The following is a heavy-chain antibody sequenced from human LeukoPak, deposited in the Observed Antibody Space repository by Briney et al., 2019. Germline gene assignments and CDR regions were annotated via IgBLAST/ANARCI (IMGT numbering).Heavy chain of an antibody. J-gene: IGHJ4*02. D-gene: IGHD6-13*01. CDR3: VRGNSSWWSYFDY. Sequence: GGSLRLSCAASGFAFSSYSMNWVRQAPGKGLEWVSFIRSSGDYIYYADSLKGRFTISRDNAKNSLYLQMNSLRAEDTAVYYCVRGNSSWWSYFDYWGQGTLVTVSS. CDR1: GFAFSSYS. V-gene: IGHV3-21*01. CDR2: IRSSGDYI.